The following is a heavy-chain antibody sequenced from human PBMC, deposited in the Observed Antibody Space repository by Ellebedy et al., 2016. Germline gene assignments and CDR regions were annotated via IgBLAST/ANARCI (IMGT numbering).Heavy chain of an antibody. V-gene: IGHV1-18*01. J-gene: IGHJ5*02. CDR3: VREGGGGWFDP. Sequence: ASVKVSCXASDYTFRSYTISWVRQAPGQGLEWMGWISVYNGDTHYAQKVQGRVTMTTDTSMRTAYLEVRSLRSADTAVYYCVREGGGGWFDPWGQGTLVTVSS. CDR2: ISVYNGDT. D-gene: IGHD4-23*01. CDR1: DYTFRSYT.